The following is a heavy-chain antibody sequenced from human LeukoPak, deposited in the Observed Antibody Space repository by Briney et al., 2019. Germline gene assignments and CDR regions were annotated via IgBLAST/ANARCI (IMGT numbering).Heavy chain of an antibody. CDR3: AKDSDSGSYDY. CDR2: ISGSGGST. Sequence: GGSLGPSCAASGSTFSSYAMSWVRQAPGKGLEWVSGISGSGGSTSYADSVKGRFTISRDNSKNTLYLQMNSLRAEDTAVYYCAKDSDSGSYDYWGQGTLVTVSS. V-gene: IGHV3-23*01. J-gene: IGHJ4*02. D-gene: IGHD1-26*01. CDR1: GSTFSSYA.